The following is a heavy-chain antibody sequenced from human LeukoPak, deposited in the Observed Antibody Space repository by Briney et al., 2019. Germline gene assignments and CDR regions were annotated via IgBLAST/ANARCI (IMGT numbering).Heavy chain of an antibody. D-gene: IGHD3-10*01. Sequence: ASVKVSCKASGYTFTSYGISWVRQAPGQGLEWMGWISAYNGNTNYAQKLQGRVTMTTDTSTSTAYMELRSLRSDDTAVYYCARVPCMVRGVIPACWRGRARTNGMDVWGKGTTVTVSS. CDR1: GYTFTSYG. V-gene: IGHV1-18*04. CDR2: ISAYNGNT. CDR3: ARVPCMVRGVIPACWRGRARTNGMDV. J-gene: IGHJ6*04.